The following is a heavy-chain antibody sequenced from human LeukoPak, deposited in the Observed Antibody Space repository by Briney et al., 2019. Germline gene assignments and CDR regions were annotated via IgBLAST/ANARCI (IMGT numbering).Heavy chain of an antibody. Sequence: SETLSLTCTVSGGSISSYYWSWIRQPPGKGLEWIGYIYYSGSTNYNPSLKSRVTISVDTSKNQFSLKLSSVTAADTAVYYCARQRDFTTTNWFDPWGQGTLVTVSS. CDR3: ARQRDFTTTNWFDP. V-gene: IGHV4-59*08. CDR1: GGSISSYY. J-gene: IGHJ5*02. D-gene: IGHD3-3*01. CDR2: IYYSGST.